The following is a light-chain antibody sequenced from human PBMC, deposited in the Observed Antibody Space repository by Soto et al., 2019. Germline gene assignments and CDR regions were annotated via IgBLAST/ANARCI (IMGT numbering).Light chain of an antibody. J-gene: IGLJ1*01. CDR1: SSDIGAYNS. V-gene: IGLV2-14*01. CDR2: QVS. Sequence: QSVLTQPASVSGSPGQSITISCTGTSSDIGAYNSVSWYQHHPGKAPKLIVFQVSFRPSAVSDRFSGSKSDNTASLTISGLQTEDEADYYCLSYTASRYFFGPGTKVTVL. CDR3: LSYTASRYF.